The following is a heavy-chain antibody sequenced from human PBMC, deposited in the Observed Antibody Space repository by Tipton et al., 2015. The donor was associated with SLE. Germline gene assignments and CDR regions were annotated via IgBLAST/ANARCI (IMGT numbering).Heavy chain of an antibody. CDR3: ARECDSSANFYYHGVNV. CDR2: VYNSGTT. CDR1: GDSISSGSFY. V-gene: IGHV4-31*11. D-gene: IGHD2-21*01. Sequence: TLSLTCAVSGDSISSGSFYWSWIRQQPGKGLEWIGYVYNSGTTYYTPSLRSRVTISLDTSKNQFSLKMSSVTAADTAIYYCARECDSSANFYYHGVNVWGQGSTVTVSS. J-gene: IGHJ6*02.